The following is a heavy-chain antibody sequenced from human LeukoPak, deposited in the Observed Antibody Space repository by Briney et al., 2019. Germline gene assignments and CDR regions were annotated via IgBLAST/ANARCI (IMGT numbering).Heavy chain of an antibody. J-gene: IGHJ4*02. D-gene: IGHD3-10*01. CDR2: IYYTGST. CDR1: GGSVSSGTYY. Sequence: TSETLFLTCTVSGGSVSSGTYYWSWIRQPPGKGLEWIGYIYYTGSTNYNPSLKSRLTISVDTSKNQFSLKLSSVTAADTAVYYCARRGGSGRSFDYWGQGTLVTVSS. V-gene: IGHV4-61*01. CDR3: ARRGGSGRSFDY.